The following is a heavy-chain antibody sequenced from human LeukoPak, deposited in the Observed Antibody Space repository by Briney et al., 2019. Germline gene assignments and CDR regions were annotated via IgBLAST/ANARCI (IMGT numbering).Heavy chain of an antibody. D-gene: IGHD4-23*01. J-gene: IGHJ4*02. CDR1: GGSISSGGYY. Sequence: SETLSLTCTVSGGSISSGGYYWSWIRQHPGKGLEWIGYIYYSGSTYYDPSLKSRVTISVDTSKNQFSLKLSSVTAADTAVYYCARGRTDVDYGGELFDYWGQGTLVTVSS. CDR2: IYYSGST. V-gene: IGHV4-30-4*08. CDR3: ARGRTDVDYGGELFDY.